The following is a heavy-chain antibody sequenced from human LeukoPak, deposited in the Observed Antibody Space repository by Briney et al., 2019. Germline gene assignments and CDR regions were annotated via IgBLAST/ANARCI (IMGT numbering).Heavy chain of an antibody. J-gene: IGHJ6*02. D-gene: IGHD5-12*01. CDR1: GGSFSGYY. CDR2: INHSGST. CDR3: AREGYSGYDGNYYYYGMDV. V-gene: IGHV4-34*01. Sequence: SETLSLTCAVYGGSFSGYYWSWTRQPPGKGLEWIGEINHSGSTNYNPSLKSRVTISVDTSKNQFSLKLSSVTAADTAVYYCAREGYSGYDGNYYYYGMDVWGQGTTVTVSS.